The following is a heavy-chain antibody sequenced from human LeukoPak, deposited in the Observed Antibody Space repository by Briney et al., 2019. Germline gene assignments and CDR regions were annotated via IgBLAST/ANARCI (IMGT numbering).Heavy chain of an antibody. J-gene: IGHJ4*02. CDR1: GFTFDDYA. CDR2: ISWNSGSI. D-gene: IGHD2-2*02. Sequence: PGGSLRLSCAASGFTFDDYAMHWVRQAPGKGLEWVSGISWNSGSIGYADSVKGRFTISRDNAKNSLYLQMNSLRAEDTAVYYCAKDSNKDCSSTSCYTEFDYWGQGTLVTVSS. V-gene: IGHV3-9*01. CDR3: AKDSNKDCSSTSCYTEFDY.